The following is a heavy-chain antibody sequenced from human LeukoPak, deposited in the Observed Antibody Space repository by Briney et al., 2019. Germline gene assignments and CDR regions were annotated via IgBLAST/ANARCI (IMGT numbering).Heavy chain of an antibody. Sequence: GGSLGLSCAASGFTFSSYAMSWVRQAPGKGLEWVSAISGSGGSTYYADSVKGRFTISRDNSKNTLYLQMNSLRAEDTAVYYCAKGLLWFGESSYYYYGMDVWGQGTTVTVSS. J-gene: IGHJ6*02. CDR2: ISGSGGST. CDR1: GFTFSSYA. V-gene: IGHV3-23*01. D-gene: IGHD3-10*01. CDR3: AKGLLWFGESSYYYYGMDV.